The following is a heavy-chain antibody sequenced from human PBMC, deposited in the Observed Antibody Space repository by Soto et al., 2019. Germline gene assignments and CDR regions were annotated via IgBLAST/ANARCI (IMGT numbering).Heavy chain of an antibody. J-gene: IGHJ5*02. CDR1: GGSISTSNW. D-gene: IGHD2-2*01. CDR3: ARLYCSSTSCYFRGGNWFDP. Sequence: PSETLSLTCAFSGGSISTSNWGSWFRQPPVKGLEWIGEIYHSGSTNYNPSLKSRVTISVDKSKNQFSLKLSSVTAADTAVYYCARLYCSSTSCYFRGGNWFDPWRKGTLVTV. CDR2: IYHSGST. V-gene: IGHV4-4*02.